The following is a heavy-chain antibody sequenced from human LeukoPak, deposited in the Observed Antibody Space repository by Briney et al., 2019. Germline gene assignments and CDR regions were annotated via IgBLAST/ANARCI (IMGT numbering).Heavy chain of an antibody. Sequence: SETLSLTCTVSGGSISSSSYYWGWIRQPPGKGLEWIGSVYYSGNTYYHPSLKSRFTISEDTSKKQFSLKLRSMTAADTAVYYCARPLNSYGDYGSWGQGTLVTVSS. CDR3: ARPLNSYGDYGS. J-gene: IGHJ4*02. V-gene: IGHV4-39*07. CDR2: VYYSGNT. D-gene: IGHD4-17*01. CDR1: GGSISSSSYY.